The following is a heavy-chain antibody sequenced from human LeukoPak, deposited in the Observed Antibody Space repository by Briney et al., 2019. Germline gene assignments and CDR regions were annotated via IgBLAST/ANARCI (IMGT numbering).Heavy chain of an antibody. J-gene: IGHJ4*02. CDR2: IYYSGST. V-gene: IGHV4-39*01. CDR3: AKGSQSSWSPLDY. D-gene: IGHD6-13*01. CDR1: GGSISSSSYY. Sequence: SETLSLTCTVSGGSISSSSYYWGWIRQPPGKGLEWIGSIYYSGSTYYNPSLKSRATISVDTPKNQFSLKLSSVTAADTAVYYCAKGSQSSWSPLDYWGQGTLVTVSS.